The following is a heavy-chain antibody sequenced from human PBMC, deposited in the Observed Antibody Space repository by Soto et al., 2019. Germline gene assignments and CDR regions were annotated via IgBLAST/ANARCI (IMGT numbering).Heavy chain of an antibody. CDR2: IIKDGSEK. CDR1: GFTFGNYW. J-gene: IGHJ4*02. Sequence: EVQLVESGGGLVQPGGSLRLSCAASGFTFGNYWMTWVRQAPGKGLEWVANIIKDGSEKSYVDSVKGRFTISRDNAKNSLYLEMNSLRVEDTAVYYCARDWGGLGYWGQGTLVTVSS. CDR3: ARDWGGLGY. V-gene: IGHV3-7*03. D-gene: IGHD3-10*01.